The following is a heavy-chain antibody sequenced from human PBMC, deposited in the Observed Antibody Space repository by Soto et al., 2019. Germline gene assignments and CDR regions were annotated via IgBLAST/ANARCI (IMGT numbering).Heavy chain of an antibody. CDR1: GGSIRPYY. CDR3: ARQRSTVNILDL. D-gene: IGHD4-17*01. CDR2: IYSFGST. V-gene: IGHV4-59*08. J-gene: IGHJ5*02. Sequence: QVQLQESGPGLLKPSETLSLTCSVSGGSIRPYYWCWIRQPPGKGLEWIGFIYSFGSTNYNASLQSRVSMSIYTSKNQVSLKLTSVTDADTAVYYCARQRSTVNILDLWGQGTLVNVSS.